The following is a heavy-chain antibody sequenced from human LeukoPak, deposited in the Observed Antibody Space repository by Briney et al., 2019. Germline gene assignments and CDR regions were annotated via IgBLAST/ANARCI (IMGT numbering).Heavy chain of an antibody. CDR3: ARNLIPEQLVLNF. CDR1: GYSISSGYY. Sequence: SETLSLTCTVSGYSISSGYYWGWIRQPPGKGLEWIGSIYHSGSTYYNPSLKSRVTISVDTSKNQFSLNLKSVTPEDTAVYYCARNLIPEQLVLNFWGQGTLVTVSS. D-gene: IGHD6-13*01. J-gene: IGHJ4*02. CDR2: IYHSGST. V-gene: IGHV4-38-2*02.